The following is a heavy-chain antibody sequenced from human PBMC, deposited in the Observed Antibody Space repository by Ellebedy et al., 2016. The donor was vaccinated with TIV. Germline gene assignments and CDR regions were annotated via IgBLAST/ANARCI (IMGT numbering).Heavy chain of an antibody. V-gene: IGHV3-30*18. CDR3: AKNWRGYNYGYSDY. CDR1: GFTFSTYW. J-gene: IGHJ4*02. Sequence: GESLKISCAASGFTFSTYWMTWVRQAPGKGLEWVALIAYDADDRYYADSVKGRFTISRENSKNTLYLQMNSLRVEDTAMYYCAKNWRGYNYGYSDYWGQGTLVTVSS. CDR2: IAYDADDR. D-gene: IGHD5-18*01.